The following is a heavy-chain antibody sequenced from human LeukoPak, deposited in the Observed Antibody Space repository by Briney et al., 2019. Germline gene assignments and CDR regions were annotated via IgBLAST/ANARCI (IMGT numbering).Heavy chain of an antibody. Sequence: PGGSLRLSCAASGFTFSSYGMHWVRQAPGEGLEWVAFIRYDGSNKYYADSVKGRFTISRDNSKNTLYLQMNSLRAEDTAVYYCAKAQGGLPRVRGLGIDYWGRGTLVTVSS. CDR3: AKAQGGLPRVRGLGIDY. V-gene: IGHV3-30*02. J-gene: IGHJ4*02. CDR1: GFTFSSYG. D-gene: IGHD3-10*01. CDR2: IRYDGSNK.